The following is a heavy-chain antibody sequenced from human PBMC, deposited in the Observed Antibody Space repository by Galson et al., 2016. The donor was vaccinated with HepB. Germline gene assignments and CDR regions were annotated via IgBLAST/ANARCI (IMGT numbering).Heavy chain of an antibody. CDR3: ARDAPADGYNSY. CDR2: IDGSGDTI. D-gene: IGHD5-24*01. V-gene: IGHV3-48*03. Sequence: SLRLSCAASGFIFRHYQMTWVRQTPGKGLEWSAHIDGSGDTITYADSVKGRFTISRNNAKSPLFLQMNNLRAGDTAVYYCARDAPADGYNSYWGQGTLVTVSS. CDR1: GFIFRHYQ. J-gene: IGHJ4*02.